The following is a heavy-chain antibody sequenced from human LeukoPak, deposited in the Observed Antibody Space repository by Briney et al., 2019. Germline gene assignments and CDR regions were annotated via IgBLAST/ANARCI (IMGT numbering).Heavy chain of an antibody. J-gene: IGHJ4*02. CDR1: RFTFSNYE. Sequence: GGSLRLSCAASRFTFSNYEMHWVHQAPGKGLEWLSYISSSGNTIYYADSVKGRFTISRDNSKNSLYLQMNSLRAEDTAVYYCAKAYGGYDFDYWGQGTLVTVPS. V-gene: IGHV3-48*03. CDR3: AKAYGGYDFDY. D-gene: IGHD5-12*01. CDR2: ISSSGNTI.